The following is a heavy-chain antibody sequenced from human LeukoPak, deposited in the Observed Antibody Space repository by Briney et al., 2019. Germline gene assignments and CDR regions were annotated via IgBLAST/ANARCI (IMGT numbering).Heavy chain of an antibody. V-gene: IGHV1-18*04. Sequence: ASVKVSCKASGYTFTGYYMHCVRQAPGQGLEWMGGISAYNGNTNYAQKLQGRVTMTTDTSTSTAYMELRSLRSDDTAVYYCARVDYGDSNYYYYMDVWGKGTTVTVSS. CDR3: ARVDYGDSNYYYYMDV. CDR2: ISAYNGNT. J-gene: IGHJ6*03. CDR1: GYTFTGYY. D-gene: IGHD4-17*01.